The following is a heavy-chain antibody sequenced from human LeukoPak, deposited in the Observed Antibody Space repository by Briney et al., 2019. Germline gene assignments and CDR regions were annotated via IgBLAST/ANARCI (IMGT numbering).Heavy chain of an antibody. CDR2: ITPLLDTT. Sequence: SVKVSCKASGDTFSSYAFSWVRQAPGHGLEWMGGITPLLDTTDHAPKFQGRVTMTADESTRTAYMELSRPRFDDTAVYYCASRPSIGGVLTRWGQGTLVTVSS. CDR3: ASRPSIGGVLTR. CDR1: GDTFSSYA. J-gene: IGHJ4*02. V-gene: IGHV1-69*13. D-gene: IGHD3-16*01.